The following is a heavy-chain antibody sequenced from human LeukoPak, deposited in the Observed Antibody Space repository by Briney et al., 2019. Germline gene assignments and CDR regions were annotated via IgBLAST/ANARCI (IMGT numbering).Heavy chain of an antibody. V-gene: IGHV1-18*01. CDR1: GYTFTSYG. CDR3: ARVRVSGSYPYHYYGMDV. CDR2: ISAYNGNT. D-gene: IGHD3-16*02. Sequence: GESLKISCKASGYTFTSYGISWVRQAPGQGLEWMGWISAYNGNTNYAQKLQGRVTMTTDTSTSTAYMELRSLRSDDTAVYYCARVRVSGSYPYHYYGMDVWGQGTTVTVSS. J-gene: IGHJ6*02.